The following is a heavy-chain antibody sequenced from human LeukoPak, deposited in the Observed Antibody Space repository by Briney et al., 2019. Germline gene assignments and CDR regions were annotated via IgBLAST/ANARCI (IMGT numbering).Heavy chain of an antibody. Sequence: ASVKVSCKASVYTFTGYYMHWVRQAPGQGLEWMGWINPNSGGTNYAQKFQGRVTMTRDTSISTAYMELRRLRSDDTAVYYCARVRSSSWTDYWGQGTLVTVSS. V-gene: IGHV1-2*02. D-gene: IGHD6-13*01. CDR3: ARVRSSSWTDY. CDR2: INPNSGGT. CDR1: VYTFTGYY. J-gene: IGHJ4*02.